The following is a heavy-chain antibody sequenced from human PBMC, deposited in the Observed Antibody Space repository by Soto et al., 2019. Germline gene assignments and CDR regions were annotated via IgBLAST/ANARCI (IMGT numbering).Heavy chain of an antibody. J-gene: IGHJ3*02. CDR2: MSGSGAST. Sequence: EVQLLESGGGLVQHGGSLRLSCEASGFTFNIFGLSWVRQAPGKGLEWVSAMSGSGASTYYADSVKGRFSISRDNSKNTLFQHITNLTTDDTTTDYCATSDRGDRLGELCAQYEGIDIWGPGTMVPVSS. D-gene: IGHD3-10*01. V-gene: IGHV3-23*01. CDR3: ATSDRGDRLGELCAQYEGIDI. CDR1: GFTFNIFG.